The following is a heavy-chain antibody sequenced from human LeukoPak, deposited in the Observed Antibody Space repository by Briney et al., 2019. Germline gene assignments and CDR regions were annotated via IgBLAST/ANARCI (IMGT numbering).Heavy chain of an antibody. CDR2: IYHSGST. V-gene: IGHV4-38-2*02. D-gene: IGHD6-19*01. Sequence: SETLSLTCTVSGYSISSGYYWGWIRQPPGKGLEWIGSIYHSGSTYYNPSLKSRVTISVDTSKNQFSLKLSSVTAADTAVYYCARGGSGWYEGYNWFDPWGQGTLVTVSS. CDR1: GYSISSGYY. J-gene: IGHJ5*02. CDR3: ARGGSGWYEGYNWFDP.